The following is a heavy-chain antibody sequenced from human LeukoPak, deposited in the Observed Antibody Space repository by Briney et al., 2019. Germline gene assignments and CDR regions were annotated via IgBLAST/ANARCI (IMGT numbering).Heavy chain of an antibody. J-gene: IGHJ4*02. CDR3: ASNWAYDYVVQSY. CDR1: GFTFSGSA. Sequence: GGSLTLSCAASGFTFSGSAMHWVRQASGKGLEWVGRIRSKANSYATAYAASVKGRFTISRDDSKNTAYLQMNSLKTEDTAVYYCASNWAYDYVVQSYWGQGTLVTVYS. CDR2: IRSKANSYAT. V-gene: IGHV3-73*01. D-gene: IGHD3-16*01.